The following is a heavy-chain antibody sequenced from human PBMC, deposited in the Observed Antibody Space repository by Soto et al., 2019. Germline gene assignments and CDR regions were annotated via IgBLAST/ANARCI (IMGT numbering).Heavy chain of an antibody. D-gene: IGHD4-17*01. V-gene: IGHV4-39*01. CDR2: FYYSQST. CDR3: ARRSTVTYDY. Sequence: QLQLQESGPELVKPSETLSLNCTVSGGSLTSNXYYXXWIRQPPGKGLEWIGSFYYSQSTYFNPSLKSRVTISVETSKNQYSLKLSAVTAADTAVYYCARRSTVTYDYWGQGILVTVSS. J-gene: IGHJ4*02. CDR1: GGSLTSNXYY.